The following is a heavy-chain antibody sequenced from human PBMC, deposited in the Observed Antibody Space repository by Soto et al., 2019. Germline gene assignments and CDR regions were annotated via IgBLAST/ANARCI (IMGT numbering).Heavy chain of an antibody. Sequence: QLHLRESGPGLVKPSETLSLTCTVSGGSITSSSYYWGWIRQPPGKGLEWIGRIYYSGRTHYNPSLKSRYTKSVDKSKNQFSLKLSSVTAADTAVYYCATQEVGGSYVYTFDPWGQGTLVTVSS. CDR2: IYYSGRT. CDR1: GGSITSSSYY. CDR3: ATQEVGGSYVYTFDP. V-gene: IGHV4-39*01. J-gene: IGHJ5*02. D-gene: IGHD1-26*01.